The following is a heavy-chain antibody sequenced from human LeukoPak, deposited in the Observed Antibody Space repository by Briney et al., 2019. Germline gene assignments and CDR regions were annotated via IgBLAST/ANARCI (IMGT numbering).Heavy chain of an antibody. J-gene: IGHJ3*02. D-gene: IGHD3-3*01. CDR2: INPSGAST. CDR1: GYTFTSYF. V-gene: IGHV1-46*01. CDR3: ARGTLAGTFYDFWSGPTSDAFDI. Sequence: ASVKVSCKASGYTFTSYFMHWVRQAPGQGLEWMGIINPSGASTSYAQKFQGRVTMTRDTSTSTVYMELSSLRSEDTAVYYCARGTLAGTFYDFWSGPTSDAFDIWGQGTMVTVSS.